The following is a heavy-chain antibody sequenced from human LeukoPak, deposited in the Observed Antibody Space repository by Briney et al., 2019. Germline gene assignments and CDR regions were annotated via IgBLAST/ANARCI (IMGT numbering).Heavy chain of an antibody. J-gene: IGHJ3*02. CDR1: GFTFSSYA. CDR3: AREMATITCAFDI. V-gene: IGHV3-23*01. CDR2: ISESGGTR. D-gene: IGHD5-24*01. Sequence: GGSLRLSCAASGFTFSSYAMSWVRQAPGKGLEWVSAISESGGTRNYVDSVKGRFTISRDNSKNTLYLQMSSLRAEDTAVYYCAREMATITCAFDIWGQGTMVTVSS.